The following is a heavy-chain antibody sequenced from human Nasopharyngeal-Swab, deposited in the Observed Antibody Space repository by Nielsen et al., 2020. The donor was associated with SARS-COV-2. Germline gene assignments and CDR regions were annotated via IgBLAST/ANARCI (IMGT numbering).Heavy chain of an antibody. CDR1: GYSFTSYW. CDR3: ARHAKIDSGITWAGWAP. Sequence: KVSCKGSGYSFTSYWIGWVRQMPGKGLEWMGIIYPGDSDTRYSPSFQGQVTISAAKSISTAYLQWSSLKASDTAMYYCARHAKIDSGITWAGWAPWGKGTTVTVSS. CDR2: IYPGDSDT. V-gene: IGHV5-51*01. J-gene: IGHJ6*04. D-gene: IGHD1-26*01.